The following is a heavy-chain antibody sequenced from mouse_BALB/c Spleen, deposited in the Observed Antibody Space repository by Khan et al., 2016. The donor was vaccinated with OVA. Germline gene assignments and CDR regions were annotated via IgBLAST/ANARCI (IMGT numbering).Heavy chain of an antibody. CDR3: ERRNYFGYTCAY. CDR1: GYTFTDYY. CDR2: ISPGSGDT. V-gene: IGHV1-77*01. D-gene: IGHD1-2*01. J-gene: IGHJ3*01. Sequence: QVRLQQSGAELARPGASVKLSCKASGYTFTDYYINWVKQRTGQGLEWIGEISPGSGDTYYNEKFKGKATLTADKSSSTVYMQLSSLTAEASAVYFCERRNYFGYTCAYWGQGTLVTVSA.